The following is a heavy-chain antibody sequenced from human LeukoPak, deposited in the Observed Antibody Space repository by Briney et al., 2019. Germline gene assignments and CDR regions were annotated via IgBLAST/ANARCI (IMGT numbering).Heavy chain of an antibody. D-gene: IGHD3-22*01. CDR1: GFTFSSYG. CDR2: ISYDGSNK. CDR3: AKDLPTYYYDSSGYHDAFDI. Sequence: GRSLRLSCAASGFTFSSYGMHWVRQAPGKGLGWVAVISYDGSNKYYADSVKGRFTISRDNSKNTLYLQMNSLRAEDTAVYYCAKDLPTYYYDSSGYHDAFDIWGQGTMVTVSS. V-gene: IGHV3-30*18. J-gene: IGHJ3*02.